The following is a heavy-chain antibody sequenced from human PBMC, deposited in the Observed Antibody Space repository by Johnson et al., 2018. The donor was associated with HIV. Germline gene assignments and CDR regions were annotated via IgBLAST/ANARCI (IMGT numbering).Heavy chain of an antibody. CDR1: GFTFSSYW. J-gene: IGHJ3*01. CDR3: VRTSCTGARCLGYDPFDV. Sequence: VQLVESGGGVVQPGRSLRLSCAASGFTFSSYWMSWVRQAPGKGLEWVANIKQDGSEKYYVDSVKGRFTISRDNAKNTLFLEMKSLRAEDTAVYYCVRTSCTGARCLGYDPFDVWGQGTMVTVSS. V-gene: IGHV3-7*02. D-gene: IGHD3-16*01. CDR2: IKQDGSEK.